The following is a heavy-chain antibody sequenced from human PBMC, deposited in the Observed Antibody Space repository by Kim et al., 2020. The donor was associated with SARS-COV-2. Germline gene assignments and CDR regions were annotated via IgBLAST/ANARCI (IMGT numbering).Heavy chain of an antibody. Sequence: GKYSAESVKGRFTISRDNAEKSVSLQMNSLRAEDTAIYYCARGSVNLLLWGQGNLVTVSS. V-gene: IGHV3-7*01. J-gene: IGHJ4*02. CDR3: ARGSVNLLL. CDR2: GK. D-gene: IGHD1-26*01.